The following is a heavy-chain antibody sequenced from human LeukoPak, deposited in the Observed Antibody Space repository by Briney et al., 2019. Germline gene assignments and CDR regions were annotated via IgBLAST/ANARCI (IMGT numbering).Heavy chain of an antibody. Sequence: GRSLRLSCAASGFTFISYGMHWVRQAPGKGLEWVAVISYDGSNKYYADSAKGRFTISRDNSKNTLYLQMNSLRAEDTAVYYCAKDLSSSSWYGSPFMDYWGQGTLVTVSS. CDR3: AKDLSSSSWYGSPFMDY. J-gene: IGHJ4*02. CDR1: GFTFISYG. D-gene: IGHD6-13*01. V-gene: IGHV3-30*18. CDR2: ISYDGSNK.